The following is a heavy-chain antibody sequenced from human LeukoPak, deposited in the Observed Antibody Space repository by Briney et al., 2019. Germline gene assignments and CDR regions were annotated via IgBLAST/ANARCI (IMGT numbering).Heavy chain of an antibody. V-gene: IGHV4-39*07. CDR1: GGSISSSSYS. CDR2: IYYSGST. Sequence: PSETLSLTCTVSGGSISSSSYSWGWIRQPRGKGLEWIGSIYYSGSTYYNPSLKSRVTISVDTSKNQFSLKLSSVTAADTAVYYCASRVTLRDWFDPWGQGTLVTVSS. CDR3: ASRVTLRDWFDP. D-gene: IGHD2-21*02. J-gene: IGHJ5*02.